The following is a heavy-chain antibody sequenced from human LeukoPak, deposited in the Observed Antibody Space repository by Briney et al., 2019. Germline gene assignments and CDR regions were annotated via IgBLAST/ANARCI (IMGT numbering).Heavy chain of an antibody. V-gene: IGHV1-2*06. D-gene: IGHD5-24*01. CDR2: INPNSGGT. J-gene: IGHJ4*02. CDR1: GYTFTGYY. Sequence: ASVKVSCKASGYTFTGYYMHWVRQAPGQGLEWVGRINPNSGGTNYAQKFQGRVTMTRDTSISTAYMELSRLRSDDTAVYYCARDQGRIKMATIGDYWGQGTLVTVSS. CDR3: ARDQGRIKMATIGDY.